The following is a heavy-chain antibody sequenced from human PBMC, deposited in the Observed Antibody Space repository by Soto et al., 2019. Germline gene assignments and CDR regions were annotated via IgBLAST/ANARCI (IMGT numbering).Heavy chain of an antibody. CDR3: AKARHSTSWYGVEADF. Sequence: QVQLVESGGGVVQPGRSLRLSCAASGCIFSDYAMHWVRQAPGKGLEWVAVISYGGDNKYYADSVRGRFAISRYNLKNTLYLQMNSLNPEDTAVYHCAKARHSTSWYGVEADFWGQGTLVTVSS. D-gene: IGHD6-13*01. J-gene: IGHJ4*02. CDR2: ISYGGDNK. V-gene: IGHV3-30*09. CDR1: GCIFSDYA.